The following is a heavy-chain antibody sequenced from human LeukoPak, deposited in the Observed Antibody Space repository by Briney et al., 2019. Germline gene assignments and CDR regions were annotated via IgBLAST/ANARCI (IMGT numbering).Heavy chain of an antibody. V-gene: IGHV1-24*01. CDR3: ATILYGDYLDIDY. Sequence: GASVKVSCKASGYTLTELSMHWVRQAPGKGLEWMGGFDPEDGETIYAQKFQGRVTMTEDTSTDTAYMELSSLRSEDTAVYYCATILYGDYLDIDYWGQGTLVTVSS. J-gene: IGHJ4*02. D-gene: IGHD4-17*01. CDR2: FDPEDGET. CDR1: GYTLTELS.